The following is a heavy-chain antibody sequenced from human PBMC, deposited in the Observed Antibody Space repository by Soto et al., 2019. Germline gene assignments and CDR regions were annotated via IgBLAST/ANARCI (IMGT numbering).Heavy chain of an antibody. V-gene: IGHV3-64*02. J-gene: IGHJ4*02. Sequence: GGSLRLSCAASGFTFGSYPMHWVRQAPGKGLEYVSAISRDGGITFYADSVKGRFTISRDNSKNTLFLQMGGLRAEDMAVYYCARVFSDNGGYYYDSWGQGTLVTVSS. CDR1: GFTFGSYP. CDR3: ARVFSDNGGYYYDS. D-gene: IGHD3-22*01. CDR2: ISRDGGIT.